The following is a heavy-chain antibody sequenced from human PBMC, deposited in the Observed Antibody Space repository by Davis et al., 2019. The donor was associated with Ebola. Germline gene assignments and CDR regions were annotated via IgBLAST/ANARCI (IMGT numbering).Heavy chain of an antibody. CDR2: IKQDGSEK. V-gene: IGHV3-7*01. CDR1: GFTFSSYS. J-gene: IGHJ5*02. CDR3: ARDGAVAGMRWFDP. D-gene: IGHD6-19*01. Sequence: GGSLRLSCAASGFTFSSYSMNWVRQAPGKGLEWVANIKQDGSEKYYVDSVKGRFTISRDNAKNSLYLQMNSLRAEDTAVYYCARDGAVAGMRWFDPWGQGTLVTVSS.